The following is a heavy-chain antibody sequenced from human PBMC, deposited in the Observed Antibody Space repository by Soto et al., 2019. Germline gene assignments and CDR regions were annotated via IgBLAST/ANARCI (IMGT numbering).Heavy chain of an antibody. CDR3: ARDPLVPAALDY. D-gene: IGHD2-2*01. CDR2: IWYDGSNK. V-gene: IGHV3-33*01. J-gene: IGHJ4*02. Sequence: QVQLVESGGGVVQPGRSLRLSCAASGFTFSSYGMHWVRQAPGKGLEWVAVIWYDGSNKYYADSVKGRFTISRDNSKNTLYLQMNSLRAEDTAVYYCARDPLVPAALDYWGQGTLVTVSS. CDR1: GFTFSSYG.